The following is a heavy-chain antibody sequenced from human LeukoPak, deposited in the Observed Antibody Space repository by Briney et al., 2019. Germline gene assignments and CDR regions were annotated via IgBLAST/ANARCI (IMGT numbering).Heavy chain of an antibody. J-gene: IGHJ2*01. CDR3: ARFYGPFDL. CDR1: GGSISSYY. D-gene: IGHD2/OR15-2a*01. Sequence: SETLSLTCTVSGGSISSYYWSWIRLPPGKGLEGIGYIYYSGGTNYNPSLKSRVTISVDTSKNQFSLKLSSVTAADTAVYYCARFYGPFDLWGRGTLVTVSS. V-gene: IGHV4-59*08. CDR2: IYYSGGT.